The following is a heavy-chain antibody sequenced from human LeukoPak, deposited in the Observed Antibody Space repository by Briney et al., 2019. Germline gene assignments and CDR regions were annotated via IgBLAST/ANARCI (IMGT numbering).Heavy chain of an antibody. CDR1: GCSFTNYW. CDR3: ARQMGDSRAFDI. D-gene: IGHD2-21*02. J-gene: IGHJ3*02. CDR2: NYPGDSNT. Sequence: GESPKISCKGSGCSFTNYWIGWVRQMPGIGLEWMGINYPGDSNTRYSPSFQGQVTMSADKSISTAYLQWSSLKASDTAMYYCARQMGDSRAFDIWGQGTMVTVSS. V-gene: IGHV5-51*01.